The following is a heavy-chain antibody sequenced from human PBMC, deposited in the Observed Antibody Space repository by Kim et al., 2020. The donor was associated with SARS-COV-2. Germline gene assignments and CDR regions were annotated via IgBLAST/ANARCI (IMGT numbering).Heavy chain of an antibody. CDR2: IYPGDSDT. V-gene: IGHV5-51*01. CDR3: ARGRIQLYPNDAFDI. J-gene: IGHJ3*02. Sequence: GESLKISCKGSGYSFTSYWIGWVRQMPGKGLEWMGIIYPGDSDTRYSPSFQGQVTISADKSISTAYLQWSSLKASDTAMYYCARGRIQLYPNDAFDIWGQGTMVTVSS. CDR1: GYSFTSYW. D-gene: IGHD5-18*01.